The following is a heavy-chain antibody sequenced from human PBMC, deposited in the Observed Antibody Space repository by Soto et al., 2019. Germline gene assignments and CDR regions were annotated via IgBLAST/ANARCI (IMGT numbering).Heavy chain of an antibody. CDR3: ARRPEIQLWSRYSGYDLSPGDI. CDR1: GYSFTSYW. J-gene: IGHJ3*02. D-gene: IGHD5-12*01. CDR2: IYPGDSDT. V-gene: IGHV5-51*01. Sequence: GESLKISCKGSGYSFTSYWIGWVRQMPGKGLEWMGIIYPGDSDTIYSPSFQGQVTISADQCLSTAYLQWSSLKASDTAMYYCARRPEIQLWSRYSGYDLSPGDIWGQGTMVTVSS.